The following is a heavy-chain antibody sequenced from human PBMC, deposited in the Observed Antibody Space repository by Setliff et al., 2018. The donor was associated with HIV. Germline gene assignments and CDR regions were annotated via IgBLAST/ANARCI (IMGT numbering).Heavy chain of an antibody. V-gene: IGHV1-8*01. D-gene: IGHD3-10*01. CDR3: ASGKGVGGVIITGGLDV. CDR1: GHTFSNSD. CDR2: MNPNTGVA. Sequence: ASVKVSCKASGHTFSNSDIHWVRRATGQGLEWMGWMNPNTGVAGYALKFQGRVTMTRDTTISTAYVEPSSLTSEDTAVYWCASGKGVGGVIITGGLDVWGKGTTVTVSS. J-gene: IGHJ6*04.